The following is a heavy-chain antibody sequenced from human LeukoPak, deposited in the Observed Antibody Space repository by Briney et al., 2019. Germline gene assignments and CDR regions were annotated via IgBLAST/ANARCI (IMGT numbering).Heavy chain of an antibody. D-gene: IGHD3/OR15-3a*01. Sequence: GGSLRLSCAASGFSFSSYNMNWVRQAPGKGLEWVSYISADTNTIYYADSVRGRFTISRDNAKMSLYLQMNSLRADDTAVYYCARDQRTYYYNYWGQETLVAVSS. CDR2: ISADTNTI. J-gene: IGHJ4*02. V-gene: IGHV3-48*04. CDR3: ARDQRTYYYNY. CDR1: GFSFSSYN.